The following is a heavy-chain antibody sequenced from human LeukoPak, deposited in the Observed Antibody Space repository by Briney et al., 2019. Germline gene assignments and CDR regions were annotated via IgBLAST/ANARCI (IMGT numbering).Heavy chain of an antibody. D-gene: IGHD1-26*01. J-gene: IGHJ1*01. V-gene: IGHV3-7*01. CDR2: IKQDGSEK. CDR1: GFTFSNYW. CDR3: AREGATLAEYFQH. Sequence: PGGSLRLSCAASGFTFSNYWMTWVRQAPGKGLECVANIKQDGSEKYYVDSVKGRFTISRDNAKNSLYLQMNSLRAEDTAVYYCAREGATLAEYFQHWGQGTLVTVSS.